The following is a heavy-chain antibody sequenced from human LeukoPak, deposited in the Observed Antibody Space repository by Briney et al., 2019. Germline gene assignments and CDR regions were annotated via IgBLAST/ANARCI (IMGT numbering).Heavy chain of an antibody. Sequence: SETLSLTCTVSGGSISDSNYYWGWIRQPPGRGLEWIGNIYYSGSAYYSPSLKSRVTVSVDTSKNQFSLELNSVTAADTALYYCARQSTIAAARIDPWGQGTLVTVSS. CDR3: ARQSTIAAARIDP. CDR2: IYYSGSA. V-gene: IGHV4-39*01. J-gene: IGHJ5*02. D-gene: IGHD6-25*01. CDR1: GGSISDSNYY.